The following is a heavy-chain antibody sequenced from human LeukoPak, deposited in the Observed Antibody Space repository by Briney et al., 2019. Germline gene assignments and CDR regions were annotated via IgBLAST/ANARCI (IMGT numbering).Heavy chain of an antibody. CDR1: GYTFTSYA. V-gene: IGHV1-3*01. CDR2: INAGNGNT. CDR3: ARGQPTDLSFHFDY. D-gene: IGHD3-16*02. Sequence: ASVKVSCKASGYTFTSYAMHWVRQAPGQRLEWMGWINAGNGNTKYSQKFQGRVTITRDTSASTAYMELSSLRSEDTAVYYCARGQPTDLSFHFDYWGQGTLVTVSS. J-gene: IGHJ4*02.